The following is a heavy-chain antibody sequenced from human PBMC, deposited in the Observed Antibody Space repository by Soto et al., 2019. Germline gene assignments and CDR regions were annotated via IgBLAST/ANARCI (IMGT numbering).Heavy chain of an antibody. Sequence: EVQLVESGGGLVQPGGSLKLSCAASGFTFSDAALHWVRQASGKGLEWVGRIRAKAYSYATAYAASVKGRFTISRDDSKNTAYLQMTSLKTEDTAVYYCTRPSVDYWGQGTLVTVAS. J-gene: IGHJ4*02. CDR1: GFTFSDAA. V-gene: IGHV3-73*01. CDR2: IRAKAYSYAT. CDR3: TRPSVDY.